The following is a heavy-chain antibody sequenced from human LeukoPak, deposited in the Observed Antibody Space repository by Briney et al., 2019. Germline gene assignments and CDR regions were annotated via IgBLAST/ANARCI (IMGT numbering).Heavy chain of an antibody. V-gene: IGHV3-21*01. CDR1: GYTFSDFS. Sequence: GGSLRLSCAASGYTFSDFSVNWVRQAPGKGLEWVSSISVRSNYRYYADSVRGRFTISRDDARDSPFLQMNSLRAEDTAVYFCVRLRRNNDRSGYYYYYDYWGQGTLVTVSS. CDR3: VRLRRNNDRSGYYYYYDY. D-gene: IGHD3-22*01. CDR2: ISVRSNYR. J-gene: IGHJ4*02.